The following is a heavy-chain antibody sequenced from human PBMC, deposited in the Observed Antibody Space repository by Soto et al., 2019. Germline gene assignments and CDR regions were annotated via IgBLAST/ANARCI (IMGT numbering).Heavy chain of an antibody. CDR3: VRGGVSTIFGDS. D-gene: IGHD5-12*01. Sequence: EVQLVESGGGLVQAGGSLRVSCAASGFTLSGYSMNWVRQPPGKGLEWLAYIDSSGKSIYYAGSVKGRFIISRDNAKSSLYLQMNSLRDEDTALYYCVRGGVSTIFGDSWGQGTLVTVSS. J-gene: IGHJ4*02. V-gene: IGHV3-48*02. CDR1: GFTLSGYS. CDR2: IDSSGKSI.